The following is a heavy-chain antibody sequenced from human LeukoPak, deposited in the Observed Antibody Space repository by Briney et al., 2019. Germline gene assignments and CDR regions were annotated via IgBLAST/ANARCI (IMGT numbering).Heavy chain of an antibody. CDR1: GFTFTDHY. CDR2: IKQDGSEK. V-gene: IGHV3-7*01. Sequence: GGSLRLSCAATGFTFTDHYMSWVRQAPGKGLEWVANIKQDGSEKYYVDSVKGRFTISRDNAKNSLYLQMNSLRAEDTAVYYCAREPVVGATNYYYYYGMDVWGQGTTVTVSS. D-gene: IGHD1-26*01. J-gene: IGHJ6*02. CDR3: AREPVVGATNYYYYYGMDV.